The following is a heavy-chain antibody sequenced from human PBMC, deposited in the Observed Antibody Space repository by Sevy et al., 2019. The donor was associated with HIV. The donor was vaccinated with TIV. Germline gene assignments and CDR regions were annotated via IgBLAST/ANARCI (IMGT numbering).Heavy chain of an antibody. CDR1: GGSISSYY. J-gene: IGHJ6*02. V-gene: IGHV4-59*01. CDR2: IYYTGST. D-gene: IGHD6-13*01. Sequence: SETLSLTCTVSGGSISSYYRSWIRQPPGKGLEWIGYIYYTGSTNYNPSLKSRITISVDTSKNQFSLKLSSVTAADTAVDYCARDLGIVAAAFYCGMDVWGPGTTVTVSS. CDR3: ARDLGIVAAAFYCGMDV.